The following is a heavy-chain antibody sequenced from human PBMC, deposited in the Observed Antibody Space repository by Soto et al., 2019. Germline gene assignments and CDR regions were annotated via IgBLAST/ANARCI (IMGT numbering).Heavy chain of an antibody. Sequence: ASVKVFCKXSGYTFSDYYLHWVRQAPGQGLEWMGWINPNSGGTKYAQKFQGRVTMTRDMSVSTAYMELSRLRSGDTAVYYCARVISVAARPGIGFWGQGTLVTVSS. V-gene: IGHV1-2*02. CDR3: ARVISVAARPGIGF. J-gene: IGHJ4*02. CDR1: GYTFSDYY. CDR2: INPNSGGT. D-gene: IGHD6-6*01.